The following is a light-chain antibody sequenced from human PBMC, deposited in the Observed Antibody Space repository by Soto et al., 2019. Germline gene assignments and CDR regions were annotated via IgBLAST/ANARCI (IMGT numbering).Light chain of an antibody. CDR3: QQYNTFST. CDR2: KAS. CDR1: QSISIW. Sequence: DIQMTQSPSTLSASVGDRVTLTCRASQSISIWLAWYQQKPGKAPNLLIYKASTLQTGVPSRFTGSGSGTDFTLNISSLQPDDFATYYCQQYNTFSTFGQGTKVEMK. V-gene: IGKV1-5*03. J-gene: IGKJ1*01.